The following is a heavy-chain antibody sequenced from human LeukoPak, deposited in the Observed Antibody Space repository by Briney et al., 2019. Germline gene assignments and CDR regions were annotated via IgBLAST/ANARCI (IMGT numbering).Heavy chain of an antibody. V-gene: IGHV1-2*02. Sequence: GASVKVSCKASGYTFTGYYMHWVRQAPGQGLEWMGWINPNSGGTNYAQKFQGRVTITTDKSTSTAYMELSSLRSEDTAVYYCASGTTDIVVVPATLRNYYFDYWGQGTLVTVSS. CDR2: INPNSGGT. CDR1: GYTFTGYY. J-gene: IGHJ4*02. CDR3: ASGTTDIVVVPATLRNYYFDY. D-gene: IGHD2-2*01.